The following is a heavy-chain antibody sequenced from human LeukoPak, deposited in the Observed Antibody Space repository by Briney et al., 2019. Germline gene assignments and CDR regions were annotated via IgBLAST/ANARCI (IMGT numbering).Heavy chain of an antibody. CDR1: GGSISSYY. Sequence: SETLSLTCTVSGGSISSYYWSWIRQPPGKGLEWIGYSNYRGSTDYNPSLKSRVTFSVDTSKNQSSLKLSSVTAADTAVYYCAREPHTAMVTLTPWFDPWGQGTLVTVSS. J-gene: IGHJ5*02. V-gene: IGHV4-59*12. CDR2: SNYRGST. CDR3: AREPHTAMVTLTPWFDP. D-gene: IGHD5-18*01.